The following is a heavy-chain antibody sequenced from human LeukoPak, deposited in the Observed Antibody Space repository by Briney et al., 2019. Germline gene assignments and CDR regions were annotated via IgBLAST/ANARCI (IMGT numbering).Heavy chain of an antibody. J-gene: IGHJ3*02. CDR1: GGSISSSSYY. CDR2: IYYSGST. CDR3: AYPAIYGSGIGGAFDI. V-gene: IGHV4-39*01. Sequence: SETLPLTCTVSGGSISSSSYYWGWIRQPPRKGLEWIGSIYYSGSTYYNPSLKSRVTISVDTSKNQFSLKLSSVTAADTAVYYCAYPAIYGSGIGGAFDIWGQGTMVTVSS. D-gene: IGHD3-10*01.